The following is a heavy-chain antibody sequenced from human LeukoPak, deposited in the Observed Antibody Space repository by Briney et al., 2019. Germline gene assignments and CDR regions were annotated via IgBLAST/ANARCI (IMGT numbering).Heavy chain of an antibody. CDR3: AREQERGSYGHDAFDI. CDR1: GYTFTSYG. V-gene: IGHV1-18*01. Sequence: ASVKVSCKASGYTFTSYGISWVRQAPGQGLEWMGWISAYNGSTNYAQKLQGRVTMTTDTSTSTAYMELRSLRSDDTAVYYCAREQERGSYGHDAFDIWGQGTMVTVSS. J-gene: IGHJ3*02. D-gene: IGHD1-26*01. CDR2: ISAYNGST.